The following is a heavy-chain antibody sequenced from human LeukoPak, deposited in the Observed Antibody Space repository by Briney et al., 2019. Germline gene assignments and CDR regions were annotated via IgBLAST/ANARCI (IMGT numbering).Heavy chain of an antibody. CDR1: GGSISSYY. V-gene: IGHV4-4*07. Sequence: PSETLSLTCTVSGGSISSYYWSWIRQSAGKGLEWIGRIYTSGSTNYNPSLKSRVTMSVDTSKNQFSLKLSSVTAADTAVYYCARASDYDFWSGYVFDYWGQGTLVTVSS. CDR3: ARASDYDFWSGYVFDY. J-gene: IGHJ4*02. D-gene: IGHD3-3*01. CDR2: IYTSGST.